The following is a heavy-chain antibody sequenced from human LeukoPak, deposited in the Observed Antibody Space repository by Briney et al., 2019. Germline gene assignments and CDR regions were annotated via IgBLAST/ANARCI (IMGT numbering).Heavy chain of an antibody. CDR3: ARDRAGEGYYYYYYMDV. Sequence: GGSLRLSCAASGFTVSSNYMSWVRQAPGKGLEWVSDIYSGGSTYYADSVKGRFTISRDNSKNTLYLQMNSLRAEDTAVYYCARDRAGEGYYYYYYMDVWGKGTTVTVSS. CDR1: GFTVSSNY. V-gene: IGHV3-53*01. CDR2: IYSGGST. D-gene: IGHD2-21*01. J-gene: IGHJ6*03.